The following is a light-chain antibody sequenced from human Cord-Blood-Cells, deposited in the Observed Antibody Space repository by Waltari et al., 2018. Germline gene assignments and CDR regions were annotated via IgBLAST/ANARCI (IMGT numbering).Light chain of an antibody. CDR1: QSVSSY. CDR2: EAS. Sequence: EIVLTQSPATLSLSPGERATLSCRASQSVSSYLAWYHQKPGQAPRLLIYEASNRATGIPARFSGSGSGTDFTLTISSLEPEDFAVYYCQQRSNWPPITFGQGTRLEIK. J-gene: IGKJ5*01. CDR3: QQRSNWPPIT. V-gene: IGKV3-11*01.